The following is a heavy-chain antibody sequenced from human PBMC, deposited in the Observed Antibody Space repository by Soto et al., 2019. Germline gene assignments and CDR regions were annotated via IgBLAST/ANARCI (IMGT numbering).Heavy chain of an antibody. CDR3: AGLRGYAGSPIDY. CDR2: ISHSGNT. V-gene: IGHV4-59*01. CDR1: GGSIISGY. J-gene: IGHJ4*02. Sequence: PSETLSLTCTVSGGSIISGYWSWIRQPPGKGLEWIGYISHSGNTNYNPSLKSRVTMSVDTPKNQFSLRLSSVTTADTAVYYCAGLRGYAGSPIDYWGQGTLVTVSS. D-gene: IGHD2-15*01.